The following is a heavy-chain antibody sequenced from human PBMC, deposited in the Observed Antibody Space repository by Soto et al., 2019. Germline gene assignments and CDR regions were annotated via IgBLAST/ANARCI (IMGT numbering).Heavy chain of an antibody. V-gene: IGHV5-51*01. CDR2: LYPRDSEI. CDR3: ARRPYRTGPFDY. J-gene: IGHJ4*02. D-gene: IGHD6-19*01. CDR1: GYSFNNFY. Sequence: GESLKISCKGSGYSFNNFYIAWVRQMPGTGLESMGILYPRDSEIRYSPSFQGHVTISVDKSISTAYLQWSSLKASDTAMYYCARRPYRTGPFDYWGQGTLVTSPQ.